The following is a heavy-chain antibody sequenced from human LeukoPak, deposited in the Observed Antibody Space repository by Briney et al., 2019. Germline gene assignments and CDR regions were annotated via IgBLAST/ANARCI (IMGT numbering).Heavy chain of an antibody. CDR3: ARDQPLYYDFWSGSTGSGMDV. Sequence: SETLSLTCTVSGGSISSYYWSWIRQPPGKGLEWIGYIYYSGSTNYNPSLKSRVTISVDTSKNQFSLKLSSVTAADTAVYYCARDQPLYYDFWSGSTGSGMDVWGQGTTVTVSS. CDR1: GGSISSYY. J-gene: IGHJ6*02. V-gene: IGHV4-59*01. CDR2: IYYSGST. D-gene: IGHD3-3*01.